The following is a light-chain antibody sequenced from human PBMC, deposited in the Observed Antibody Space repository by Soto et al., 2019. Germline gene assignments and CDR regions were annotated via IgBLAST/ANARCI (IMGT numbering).Light chain of an antibody. Sequence: IVLTQSPGTLSLSPGERATLSCRASQTVSSNFLAWYQEKPGQGPRLLIYGASTGATGIPDRFSGSGSGTDFTLTISRLDPEDFAVYYCRQYGRSLEFAVGGGTKVEIK. J-gene: IGKJ4*01. CDR2: GAS. CDR1: QTVSSNF. V-gene: IGKV3-20*01. CDR3: RQYGRSLEFA.